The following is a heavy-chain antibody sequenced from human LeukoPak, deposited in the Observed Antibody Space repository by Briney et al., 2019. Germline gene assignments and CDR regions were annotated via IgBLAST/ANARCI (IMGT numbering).Heavy chain of an antibody. V-gene: IGHV1-24*01. CDR2: FDPEDGET. CDR1: GYTLTELS. J-gene: IGHJ4*02. Sequence: ASVKVSCKVSGYTLTELSMHWVRQAPGKGLEWMGGFDPEDGETIYAQKFQGRVTMTEDTSTDTAYMELSSLRSEDTAVYYCARSYDSSGYYYWSAYYFDYWGQGTLVTVSS. D-gene: IGHD3-22*01. CDR3: ARSYDSSGYYYWSAYYFDY.